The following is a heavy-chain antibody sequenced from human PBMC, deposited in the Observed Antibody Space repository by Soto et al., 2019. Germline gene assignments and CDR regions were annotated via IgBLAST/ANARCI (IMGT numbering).Heavy chain of an antibody. J-gene: IGHJ3*02. Sequence: GGSLRLSCAASGFTFSNAWMNWVRQAPGKGLEWVGRIKSKTDGGTTDYAAPVKGRFTISRDDSKNTLYLQMNSLTTEDTAVYYCTTGTGVLRFLEWFLDAFDIWGQGTMVTVSS. D-gene: IGHD3-3*01. V-gene: IGHV3-15*07. CDR1: GFTFSNAW. CDR3: TTGTGVLRFLEWFLDAFDI. CDR2: IKSKTDGGTT.